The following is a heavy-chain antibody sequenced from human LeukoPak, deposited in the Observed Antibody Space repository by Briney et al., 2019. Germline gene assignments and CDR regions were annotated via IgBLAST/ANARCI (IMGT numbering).Heavy chain of an antibody. V-gene: IGHV3-74*01. CDR1: GLTFRNYW. CDR3: ARGGYCSGGSCYRIDP. Sequence: GGSLRLSCADSGLTFRNYWMHWVRQAPGKGLGWVARINSDGSSTSYADSVKGRFTISRDNAKNTLYVQMNSLRAEDTAVYYCARGGYCSGGSCYRIDPWGQGTLVTVSS. D-gene: IGHD2-15*01. J-gene: IGHJ5*02. CDR2: INSDGSST.